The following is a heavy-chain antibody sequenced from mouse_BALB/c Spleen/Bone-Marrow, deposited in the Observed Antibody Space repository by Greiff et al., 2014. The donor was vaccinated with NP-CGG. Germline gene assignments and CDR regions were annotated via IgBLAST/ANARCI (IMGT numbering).Heavy chain of an antibody. J-gene: IGHJ2*01. CDR1: GFNIKDTY. Sequence: VQLQQSGAELVKPGASVKLSCTASGFNIKDTYMHWVKQRPEQCLEWIGRIDPANGNTKYDPKFQGKASITADTSSNTAYLQLSSLTSEDTAVYYCASYVYGYYFDYWGQGTTLTVSS. CDR3: ASYVYGYYFDY. V-gene: IGHV14-3*02. D-gene: IGHD2-2*01. CDR2: IDPANGNT.